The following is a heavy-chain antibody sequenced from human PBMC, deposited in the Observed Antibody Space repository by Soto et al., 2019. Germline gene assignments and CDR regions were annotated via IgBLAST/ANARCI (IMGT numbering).Heavy chain of an antibody. CDR2: ISPMFGAA. Sequence: QVQLVQSGAETKKPGSSVKVSCQSSGGTFNTYAMNWVRQAPGQGPEWMGDISPMFGAANYAPKFQGRVTITADESTGTSYTQLSSLTSEDTALYFCAREVQVHTPAFVYWGQGTLVTVSS. J-gene: IGHJ4*02. CDR3: AREVQVHTPAFVY. V-gene: IGHV1-69*19. D-gene: IGHD3-10*01. CDR1: GGTFNTYA.